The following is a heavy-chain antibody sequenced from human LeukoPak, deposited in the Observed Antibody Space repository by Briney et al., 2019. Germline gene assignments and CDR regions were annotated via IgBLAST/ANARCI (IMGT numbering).Heavy chain of an antibody. V-gene: IGHV3-21*01. CDR1: GFTFSSYS. CDR3: AAPYGYDSSGYYYDYYYGMDV. J-gene: IGHJ6*02. CDR2: ISSSSSYI. Sequence: GGSLRLSCAASGFTFSSYSMNWVRQAPGKGLEWVSSISSSSSYIYYADSVMGRFTISRDNAKNSLYLQMNSLRAEDTAVYYCAAPYGYDSSGYYYDYYYGMDVWGQGTTATVSS. D-gene: IGHD3-22*01.